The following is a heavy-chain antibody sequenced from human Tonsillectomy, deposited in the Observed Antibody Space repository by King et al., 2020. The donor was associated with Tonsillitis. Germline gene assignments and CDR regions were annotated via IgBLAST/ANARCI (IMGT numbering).Heavy chain of an antibody. J-gene: IGHJ5*02. CDR1: GYTFTSYG. V-gene: IGHV1-18*01. CDR2: ISAYNGNT. Sequence: VQLVESGAEVKKPGASVKVSCKASGYTFTSYGISWVRQAPGQGLEWMGWISAYNGNTNYAQKLQGRVTMTTDTSTSTAYMELRSLRSDDTAVYYCARGGSGWYLLSPENCLDPGGQGTLVTVSS. D-gene: IGHD6-19*01. CDR3: ARGGSGWYLLSPENCLDP.